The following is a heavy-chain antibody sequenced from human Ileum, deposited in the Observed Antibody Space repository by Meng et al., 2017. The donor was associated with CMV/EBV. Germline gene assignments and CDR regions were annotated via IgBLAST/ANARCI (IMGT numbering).Heavy chain of an antibody. D-gene: IGHD2/OR15-2a*01. CDR3: AQRIYIDSYYFDS. Sequence: HPHRQQYAPGLVTPSEPRSPTGTFSGGPISSNYYGGWIRQYPGKGLEWIGSLYYNGDTYYNPSLKSRVTLSVDTSKNQFSLKLNSVIAADTAVYYCAQRIYIDSYYFDSWGQGTLVTVSS. V-gene: IGHV4-39*07. CDR1: GGPISSNYY. CDR2: LYYNGDT. J-gene: IGHJ4*02.